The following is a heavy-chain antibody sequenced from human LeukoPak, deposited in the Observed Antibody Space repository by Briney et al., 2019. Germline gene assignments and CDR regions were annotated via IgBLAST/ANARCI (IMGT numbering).Heavy chain of an antibody. V-gene: IGHV1-24*01. D-gene: IGHD3-16*02. CDR3: ATGYDYVWGSYRYTGFDY. J-gene: IGHJ4*02. CDR1: GYTLTELS. Sequence: ASVKVSCKVSGYTLTELSMHWVRQAPGKGLEWMGGFDPEDGETIYAQKFQGRVTMTEDTSTDTAYMEPSSPRSEDTAVYYCATGYDYVWGSYRYTGFDYWGQGTLVTVSS. CDR2: FDPEDGET.